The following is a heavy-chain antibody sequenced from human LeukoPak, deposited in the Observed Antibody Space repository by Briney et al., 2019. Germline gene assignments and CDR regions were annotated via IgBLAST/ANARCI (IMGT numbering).Heavy chain of an antibody. CDR3: ARDPRSRGGYEGYYFDY. CDR1: GYTFTGYY. V-gene: IGHV1-2*02. D-gene: IGHD5-12*01. Sequence: ASVKVSCKGSGYTFTGYYMHWVRHAPGQGLEWIGWINPNSGGTNYAQKFQGRVTMTRDTSISTAYMELSSLLSDDTAVYYCARDPRSRGGYEGYYFDYWGQGTLVTVSS. J-gene: IGHJ4*02. CDR2: INPNSGGT.